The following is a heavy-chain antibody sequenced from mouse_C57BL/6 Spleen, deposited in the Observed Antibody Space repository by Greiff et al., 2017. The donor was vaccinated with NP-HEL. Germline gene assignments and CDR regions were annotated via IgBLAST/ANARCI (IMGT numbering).Heavy chain of an antibody. Sequence: QVQLQQSGAELVKPGASVKLSCTASGYTFTSYWMHWVKRRPGQGLEWIGMIHPNSGSTNYNEKFKSKATLTVDKSSSTAYMQLSSLTSEDSAVYYCASEESTRRVYYAMDDWGQGTSVTVSS. CDR2: IHPNSGST. V-gene: IGHV1-64*01. CDR3: ASEESTRRVYYAMDD. CDR1: GYTFTSYW. J-gene: IGHJ4*01. D-gene: IGHD2-1*01.